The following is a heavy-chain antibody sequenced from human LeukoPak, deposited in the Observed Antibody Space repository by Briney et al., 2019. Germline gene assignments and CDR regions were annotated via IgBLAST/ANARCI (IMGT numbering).Heavy chain of an antibody. CDR2: IYYSGST. CDR3: ARERSLDYYYYMDV. CDR1: GGSISSYF. V-gene: IGHV4-59*01. Sequence: SETLSLTCTVSGGSISSYFWSWVRQPPGKGLEWIGYIYYSGSTSYNPSLKSRVTISVDTSKNQFSLKLSSVTAADTAVYYCARERSLDYYYYMDVWGKGTTVTVSS. J-gene: IGHJ6*03.